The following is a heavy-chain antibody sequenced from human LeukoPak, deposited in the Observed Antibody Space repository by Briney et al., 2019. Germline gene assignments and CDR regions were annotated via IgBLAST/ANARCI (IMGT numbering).Heavy chain of an antibody. J-gene: IGHJ4*02. D-gene: IGHD3-10*01. CDR3: ARNRGVYYGSTSQGDFDY. CDR2: ISGSGGST. Sequence: GGSLRLSCAASGFTFSSYAMSWVRQAPGKGLEWVSAISGSGGSTYYADSVKGRFTISRDNSKNTLYLQMNSLRAEDTAVYYCARNRGVYYGSTSQGDFDYWGQGTLVTVSS. V-gene: IGHV3-23*01. CDR1: GFTFSSYA.